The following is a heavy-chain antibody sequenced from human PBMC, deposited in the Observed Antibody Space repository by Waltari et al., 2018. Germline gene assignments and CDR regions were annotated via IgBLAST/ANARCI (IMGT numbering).Heavy chain of an antibody. Sequence: QVQLVQSGAEVKKPGASVTVSCKASGYPFTSYDINWVRQATGQGLEWMGWMNPNRGNTGYAQKFQGRVTMTRNTSISTAYMELSSLRSEDTAVYYCARGLSVAGLLYFDYWGQGTLVTVSS. D-gene: IGHD6-19*01. CDR1: GYPFTSYD. J-gene: IGHJ4*02. CDR2: MNPNRGNT. CDR3: ARGLSVAGLLYFDY. V-gene: IGHV1-8*01.